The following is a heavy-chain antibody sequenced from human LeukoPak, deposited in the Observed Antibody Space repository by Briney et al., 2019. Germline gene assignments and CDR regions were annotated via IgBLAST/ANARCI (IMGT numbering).Heavy chain of an antibody. D-gene: IGHD3-22*01. CDR3: AKVRDSSGYYLYYFEY. CDR1: GFTFSSYA. V-gene: IGHV3-23*01. J-gene: IGHJ4*02. CDR2: ISGSGGST. Sequence: GGSLRLSCAASGFTFSSYAMSWVRQAPGKGLEWVSAISGSGGSTYYADSVKGRFTIYRDNSKNTLYLQMNSLSAEDTAVYYCAKVRDSSGYYLYYFEYWGQGTLVTVSS.